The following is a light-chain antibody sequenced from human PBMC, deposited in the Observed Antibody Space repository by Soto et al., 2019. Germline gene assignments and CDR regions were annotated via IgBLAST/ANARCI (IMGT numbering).Light chain of an antibody. CDR3: TSYGGRDNLI. J-gene: IGLJ2*01. Sequence: QSVLTQPRSVSGSPGQSVTISCTGTSSDVGAYQYVSWYQQFPGKAPKLILYDVNKRPSGVPHRFSGSKSGNTASLTVSGLQAEDEADYYCTSYGGRDNLIFGGGTKLTVL. V-gene: IGLV2-11*01. CDR2: DVN. CDR1: SSDVGAYQY.